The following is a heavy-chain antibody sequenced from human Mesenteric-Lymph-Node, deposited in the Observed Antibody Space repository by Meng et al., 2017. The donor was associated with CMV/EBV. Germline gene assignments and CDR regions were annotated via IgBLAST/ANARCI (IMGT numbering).Heavy chain of an antibody. CDR2: INHSGST. CDR1: GGSFSGYY. D-gene: IGHD2-8*02. CDR3: ARSPGYWSLDY. Sequence: SETLSLTCAVYGGSFSGYYWSWIRQPPGKGLEWIGEINHSGSTNYNPSLKSRVTISLDTTKNHFSLKVTSVTAADTGVYFCARSPGYWSLDYWGQGALVTVSS. J-gene: IGHJ4*02. V-gene: IGHV4-34*01.